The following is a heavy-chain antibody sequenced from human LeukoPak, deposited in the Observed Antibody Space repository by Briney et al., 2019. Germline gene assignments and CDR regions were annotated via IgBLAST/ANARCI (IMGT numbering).Heavy chain of an antibody. CDR1: GGSFSGYY. V-gene: IGHV4-34*01. Sequence: SETLSLTCAVYGGSFSGYYWSWIRQPPGEGLEWIGEINHSGSTNYNPSLKSRVTISVDTSKNQFSLKLSSVTAADTAVYYCARGLEQYCSSTSCYNYWFDPWGQGTLVTVSS. CDR2: INHSGST. CDR3: ARGLEQYCSSTSCYNYWFDP. D-gene: IGHD2-2*02. J-gene: IGHJ5*02.